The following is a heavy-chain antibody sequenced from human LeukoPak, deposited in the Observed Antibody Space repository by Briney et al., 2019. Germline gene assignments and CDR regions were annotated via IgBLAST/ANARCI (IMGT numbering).Heavy chain of an antibody. CDR3: ARGRSGYGPFDAFDI. J-gene: IGHJ3*02. D-gene: IGHD3-22*01. V-gene: IGHV3-23*01. CDR2: ISGSGVNT. Sequence: GGSLRLSCTASGYTFSSYSMTWVRQAPGRGLEWVSAISGSGVNTYYADSVKGRFAASRGNSKNTLYLQMNSLRAEDTAVYYCARGRSGYGPFDAFDIWGQGTWVTVSS. CDR1: GYTFSSYS.